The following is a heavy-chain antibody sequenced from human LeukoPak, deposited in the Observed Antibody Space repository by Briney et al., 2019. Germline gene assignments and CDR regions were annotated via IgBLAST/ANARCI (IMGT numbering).Heavy chain of an antibody. V-gene: IGHV3-23*01. CDR2: VSGSAGRT. Sequence: GGSLRLSCAASGFTFSSFAMTWVRQAPGKGLEWVSTVSGSAGRTDYADSVKGRFTISRDNLKNTLYLQMNGLRAEDTAVYYCAKNRGHCVDGVCHNYYYMDVWGRGTTVTVPS. CDR1: GFTFSSFA. J-gene: IGHJ6*03. D-gene: IGHD2-8*02. CDR3: AKNRGHCVDGVCHNYYYMDV.